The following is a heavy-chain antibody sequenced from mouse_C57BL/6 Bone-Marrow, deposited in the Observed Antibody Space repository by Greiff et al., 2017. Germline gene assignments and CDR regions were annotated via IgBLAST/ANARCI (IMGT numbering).Heavy chain of an antibody. CDR2: IDPSDSYT. Sequence: QVKLQQPGAELVLPGASVKLSCKASGYTFTSYWMHWVKQRPGQGLEWIGEIDPSDSYTNYNQKFKGKSTLTVDQSYNTAYMKLSSLTSEDSAVYYCARDEYGSSPYYTMDYWGQGTSVTVSS. V-gene: IGHV1-69*01. CDR1: GYTFTSYW. CDR3: ARDEYGSSPYYTMDY. D-gene: IGHD1-1*01. J-gene: IGHJ4*01.